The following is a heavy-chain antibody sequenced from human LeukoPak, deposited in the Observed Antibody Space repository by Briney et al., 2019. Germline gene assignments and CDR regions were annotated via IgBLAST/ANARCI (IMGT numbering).Heavy chain of an antibody. J-gene: IGHJ6*02. CDR1: GFTFSSYA. Sequence: GGSLRLSCAASGFTFSSYAMSWVRQAPGKGLEWVSAISGSGGSTYYADSVKGRFTISRDNSKNTLYLQMNSLRAEDTAVYYCAKAGNCSGGSCYSRYYYGMDVWGQGTTVTVSS. CDR2: ISGSGGST. D-gene: IGHD2-15*01. V-gene: IGHV3-23*01. CDR3: AKAGNCSGGSCYSRYYYGMDV.